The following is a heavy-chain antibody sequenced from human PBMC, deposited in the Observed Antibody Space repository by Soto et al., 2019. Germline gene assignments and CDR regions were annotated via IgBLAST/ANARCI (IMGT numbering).Heavy chain of an antibody. CDR1: GGTLCSYA. CDR3: ARADYGGNAEYGIDV. V-gene: IGHV1-69*10. Sequence: SVRLCCEASGGTLCSYAISWVRQAPGQGLEWMGGIIPTLGNANYAQKFHGRVTITADESTSTAYMELSSLRYEDTAVYYCARADYGGNAEYGIDVWGQGTTVTVSS. D-gene: IGHD4-17*01. J-gene: IGHJ6*02. CDR2: IIPTLGNA.